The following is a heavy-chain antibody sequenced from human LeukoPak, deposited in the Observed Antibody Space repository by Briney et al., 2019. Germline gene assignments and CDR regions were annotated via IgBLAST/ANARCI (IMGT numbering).Heavy chain of an antibody. CDR1: GGSISSYY. J-gene: IGHJ5*02. Sequence: SETLSLTCTVSGGSISSYYWSWIRQPPGKGLEWIGYIYYSGSTNYNPSLKSRVTISVDTSKNQFSLKLSSVTAADTAVYYCARVGTIFGVVNWFDPRGQGTLVTVSS. CDR2: IYYSGST. D-gene: IGHD3-3*01. CDR3: ARVGTIFGVVNWFDP. V-gene: IGHV4-59*01.